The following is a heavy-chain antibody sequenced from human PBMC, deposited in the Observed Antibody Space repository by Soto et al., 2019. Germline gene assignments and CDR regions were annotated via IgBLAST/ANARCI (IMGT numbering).Heavy chain of an antibody. V-gene: IGHV3-48*02. D-gene: IGHD2-2*01. CDR3: AREMGACSDSSCYPGPYDS. CDR1: GFTFTSYS. Sequence: PGGSLRLSCAASGFTFTSYSMNWVRQAPGKMLEWVSYITSKSTTIKYADSVKGRFTVSRDNAKNSLYLQLNSLRDEDTAVYYCAREMGACSDSSCYPGPYDSWGQGTLVTVSS. CDR2: ITSKSTTI. J-gene: IGHJ4*02.